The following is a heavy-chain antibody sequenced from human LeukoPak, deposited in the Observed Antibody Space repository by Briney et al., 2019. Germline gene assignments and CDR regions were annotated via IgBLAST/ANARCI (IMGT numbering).Heavy chain of an antibody. Sequence: GGSLRLSCAASGFIFSDYAMTWVRQAPWKGPEWVSSISSGSDYTFYADSVKGRFTISRDNSKNTLYLQMNSLRAGDTAIYHCAKIGVIGNWYYDVWGRGTLVTVSS. CDR3: AKIGVIGNWYYDV. CDR2: ISSGSDYT. D-gene: IGHD3-10*01. CDR1: GFIFSDYA. J-gene: IGHJ2*01. V-gene: IGHV3-23*01.